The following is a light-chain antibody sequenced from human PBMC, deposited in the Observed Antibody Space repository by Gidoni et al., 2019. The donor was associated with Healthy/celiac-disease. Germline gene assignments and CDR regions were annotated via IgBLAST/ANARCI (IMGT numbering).Light chain of an antibody. J-gene: IGKJ1*01. V-gene: IGKV4-1*01. Sequence: GSLGERATINCKSSQSVLYSSNNKNDLAWYQQKPGQPPKLLIYWASTRESGVPDRFSGSGSGTDFTLTISSLQAEYVSVYYCQQYYSTPLFGQGTKVEIK. CDR3: QQYYSTPL. CDR2: WAS. CDR1: QSVLYSSNNKND.